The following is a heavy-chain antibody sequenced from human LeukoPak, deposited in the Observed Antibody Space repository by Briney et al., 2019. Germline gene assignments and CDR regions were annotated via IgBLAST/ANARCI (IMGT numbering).Heavy chain of an antibody. CDR1: GGSISSGGYF. D-gene: IGHD3-3*01. CDR2: IYHSGST. J-gene: IGHJ6*03. V-gene: IGHV4-30-2*01. CDR3: ARAGYYTAYYYYMDV. Sequence: SETLSLTCAVSGGSISSGGYFWSWIRQPPGKGLEWIGYIYHSGSTYYNPSLKSRVTISVDTSKNQFSLKLSSVTAADTAVYYCARAGYYTAYYYYMDVWGKGTTVTVSS.